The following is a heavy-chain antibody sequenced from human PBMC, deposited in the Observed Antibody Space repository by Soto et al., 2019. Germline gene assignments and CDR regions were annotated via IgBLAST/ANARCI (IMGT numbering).Heavy chain of an antibody. Sequence: GGSLRLSCAASGFTFSSYGLHWVRQAPGKGLEWVAIISYDGSNKYYADSVKGRFTISRDNSKNTLYLQMNSLRAEDTAVYYCAKDRSFDWLSSGFPDYWGQGTLVTVSS. CDR1: GFTFSSYG. J-gene: IGHJ4*02. V-gene: IGHV3-30*18. D-gene: IGHD3-9*01. CDR3: AKDRSFDWLSSGFPDY. CDR2: ISYDGSNK.